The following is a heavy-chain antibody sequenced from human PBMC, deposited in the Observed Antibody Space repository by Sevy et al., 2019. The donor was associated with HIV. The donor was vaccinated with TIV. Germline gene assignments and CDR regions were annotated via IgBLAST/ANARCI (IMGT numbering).Heavy chain of an antibody. CDR3: ARQGAWYYGSTGNAFDF. J-gene: IGHJ3*01. CDR1: GGSITSYY. V-gene: IGHV4-59*01. D-gene: IGHD3-10*01. Sequence: SETLSLTCTVSGGSITSYYWSWIRQPPGKGLEWIGYIYHTGDTKYNPSLQSRLTISVDTSRSHFSLKLSSVTAADTAMYYCARQGAWYYGSTGNAFDFWGLGTMVTVSS. CDR2: IYHTGDT.